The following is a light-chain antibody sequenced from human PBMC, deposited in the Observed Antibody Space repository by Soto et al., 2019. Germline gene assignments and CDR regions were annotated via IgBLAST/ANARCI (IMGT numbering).Light chain of an antibody. CDR3: QQYNNWWT. CDR1: QSVSSN. CDR2: GAS. J-gene: IGKJ1*01. V-gene: IGKV3-15*01. Sequence: ATLSVSPGERATLSCRASQSVSSNLAWYQQKPGQAPRLLIYGASTRATGIPARFSGSGSGTEFTLTISSLQSEDFAVYYCQQYNNWWTFGQGTKV.